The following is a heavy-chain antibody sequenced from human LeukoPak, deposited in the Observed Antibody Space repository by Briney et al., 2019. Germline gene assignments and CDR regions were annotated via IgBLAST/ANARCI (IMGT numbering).Heavy chain of an antibody. V-gene: IGHV3-23*01. Sequence: GGSLRLSCAASGFTFSSYAMSWVRQAPGKGLEWVSAISGSGGSTYYADSVKGRFTISRDNSKNTLYLQMNSLRAEDTAVYYCAKDLFFTYCSSTSCLRHYYGMDVWGQGTTVTVSS. CDR3: AKDLFFTYCSSTSCLRHYYGMDV. CDR1: GFTFSSYA. CDR2: ISGSGGST. J-gene: IGHJ6*02. D-gene: IGHD2-2*01.